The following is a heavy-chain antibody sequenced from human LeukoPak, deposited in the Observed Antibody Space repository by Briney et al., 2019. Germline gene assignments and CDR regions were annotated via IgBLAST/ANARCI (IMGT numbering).Heavy chain of an antibody. J-gene: IGHJ3*02. D-gene: IGHD3-22*01. Sequence: PSETLSLTCAVYGGSFSGYYWSWIRQPPGKGLEWIGEINHSGSTNYNPSLKSRVTISVDTSKNQFSLKLSSVTAADTAVYYCARLYTYYYDSSASHDAFDIWGQGTMVTVSS. V-gene: IGHV4-34*01. CDR3: ARLYTYYYDSSASHDAFDI. CDR2: INHSGST. CDR1: GGSFSGYY.